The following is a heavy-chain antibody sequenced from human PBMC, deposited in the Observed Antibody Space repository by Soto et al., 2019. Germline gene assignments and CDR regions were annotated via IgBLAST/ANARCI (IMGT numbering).Heavy chain of an antibody. CDR1: GFTFSSYA. D-gene: IGHD1-26*01. J-gene: IGHJ6*02. CDR2: ISGSGGST. Sequence: PGGSLRLSCAASGFTFSSYAMSWVRQAPGKGLEWVSAISGSGGSTYYADSVKGRFTISRDNSKNTLYLQMNSLRAEDTAVYYCAKIGRELRLDYYYGMDVWGQGTTVTVSS. CDR3: AKIGRELRLDYYYGMDV. V-gene: IGHV3-23*01.